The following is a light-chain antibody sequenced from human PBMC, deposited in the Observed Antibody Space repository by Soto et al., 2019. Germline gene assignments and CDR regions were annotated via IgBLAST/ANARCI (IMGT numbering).Light chain of an antibody. J-gene: IGKJ1*01. CDR2: GAS. CDR3: HQYGSSPQT. CDR1: QSVSSN. V-gene: IGKV3-20*01. Sequence: EIVLTQSPATLSLSPGERATLSCRASQSVSSNLAWYQQKPGQAPRLLIYGASTRATGIPARFSGSGSGAEFILTISRLEPEDFAVFYCHQYGSSPQTFGQGTKVDIK.